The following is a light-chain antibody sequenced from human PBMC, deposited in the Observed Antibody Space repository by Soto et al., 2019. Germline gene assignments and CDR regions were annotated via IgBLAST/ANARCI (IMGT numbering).Light chain of an antibody. V-gene: IGKV3-11*01. CDR1: ESVFGY. CDR3: QQRYRWPPIT. CDR2: DAS. J-gene: IGKJ5*01. Sequence: EVVLTQSPATLSLSPGERATLCLMASESVFGYLAWYQHKPGQAPRLLIYDASNRATGVPARFSGSGSGTDFTLTISSLEPEDFAVYYCQQRYRWPPITFGQGTRLEIK.